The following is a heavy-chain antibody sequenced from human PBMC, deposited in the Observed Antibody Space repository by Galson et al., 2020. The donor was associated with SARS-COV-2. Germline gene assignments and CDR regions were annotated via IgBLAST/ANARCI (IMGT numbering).Heavy chain of an antibody. Sequence: ASVKVSCKVSGYTLTELSMHWVRQAPGKGLEWMGGFDPEDGETIYAQKFQGRVTMTEDTSTDTAYMELSSLRSEDTAVYYCATGVVVTAINYYYYCMDVWGQGTTVTVSS. CDR2: FDPEDGET. J-gene: IGHJ6*02. D-gene: IGHD2-21*02. V-gene: IGHV1-24*01. CDR3: ATGVVVTAINYYYYCMDV. CDR1: GYTLTELS.